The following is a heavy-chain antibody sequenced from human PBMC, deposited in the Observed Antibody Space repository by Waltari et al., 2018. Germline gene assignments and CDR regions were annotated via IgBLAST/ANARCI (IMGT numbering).Heavy chain of an antibody. D-gene: IGHD3-22*01. V-gene: IGHV3-30*01. CDR3: AREFDSSGYYYVGGY. Sequence: QVQLVESGGGVVQPGRSLRLSCAAPGFTFSSYAMHWVRRAPGKGLEWVAVISYDGSNKYYADSVKGRFTISRDNSKNTLYLQMNSLRAEDTAVYYCAREFDSSGYYYVGGYWGQGTLVTVSS. CDR1: GFTFSSYA. CDR2: ISYDGSNK. J-gene: IGHJ4*02.